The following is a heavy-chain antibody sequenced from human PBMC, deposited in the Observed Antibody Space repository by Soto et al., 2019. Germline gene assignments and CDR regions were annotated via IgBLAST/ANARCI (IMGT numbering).Heavy chain of an antibody. CDR2: ISSGGMTI. CDR3: ARENYYDSSGYSDAGGAFDI. D-gene: IGHD3-22*01. J-gene: IGHJ3*02. Sequence: GGSLRLSCAAPGFTFSSYERNWVRQASVNGLEWVSDISSGGMTIYYADSVKGRLTISRDNAKNSRYLQMNSLRAEDTAVYYCARENYYDSSGYSDAGGAFDIWGQGTKVTVSS. V-gene: IGHV3-48*03. CDR1: GFTFSSYE.